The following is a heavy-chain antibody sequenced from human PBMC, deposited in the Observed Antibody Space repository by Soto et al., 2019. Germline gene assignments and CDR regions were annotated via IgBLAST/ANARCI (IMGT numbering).Heavy chain of an antibody. Sequence: SETLSLTCTVSGXSISSGGYYWSWIRQHPGKGLEWIGYIYYSGSTYYNPSLKSRVTISVDTSKNQFSLKLSSVTAADTAVYYCARIDYGDFNWFDPWGQGTLVTVSS. CDR1: GXSISSGGYY. D-gene: IGHD4-17*01. CDR3: ARIDYGDFNWFDP. J-gene: IGHJ5*02. CDR2: IYYSGST. V-gene: IGHV4-31*03.